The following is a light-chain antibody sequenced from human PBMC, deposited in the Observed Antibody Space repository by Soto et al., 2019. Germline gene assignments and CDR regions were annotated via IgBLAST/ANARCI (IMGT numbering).Light chain of an antibody. CDR2: DVN. J-gene: IGLJ2*01. CDR1: NNDVGFYNY. V-gene: IGLV2-11*01. CDR3: SSYTSSSTLV. Sequence: QSALTQPRSVSGSPGQSVTISCTGTNNDVGFYNYVSWYQQQLGKAPKLLIYDVNKRPSGVPPRFSGSKSGNTASLTISGLQAEDEADYYCSSYTSSSTLVFGGGTKLTVL.